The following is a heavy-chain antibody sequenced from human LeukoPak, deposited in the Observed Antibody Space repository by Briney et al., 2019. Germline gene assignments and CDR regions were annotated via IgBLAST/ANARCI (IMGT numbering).Heavy chain of an antibody. CDR3: EDGIRYFDWLSKGAFDY. V-gene: IGHV4-39*01. D-gene: IGHD3-9*01. CDR1: GGSISSSSYY. J-gene: IGHJ4*02. CDR2: IYYSGST. Sequence: SETLSLTCTVSGGSISSSSYYWGWIRQPPGKGLEWIGNIYYSGSTYYKPSLKSRLTISVDTSKNQFSLKLSSVTAADTFFYQAEDGIRYFDWLSKGAFDYWGQGTLVTVSS.